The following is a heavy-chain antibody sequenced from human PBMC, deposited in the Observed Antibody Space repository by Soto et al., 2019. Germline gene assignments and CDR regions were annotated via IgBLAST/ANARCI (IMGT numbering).Heavy chain of an antibody. Sequence: HPGGSLRLSCAASGFTFSSYGMHWVRQAPGKGLEWVAVIWYDGSNRYYADSVKGRFTISRDNSKNSLYLQMNSLRAEDTAVYYCATVGITGTPYGYWGQGTLVTVSS. CDR2: IWYDGSNR. J-gene: IGHJ4*02. V-gene: IGHV3-33*01. CDR1: GFTFSSYG. CDR3: ATVGITGTPYGY. D-gene: IGHD1-20*01.